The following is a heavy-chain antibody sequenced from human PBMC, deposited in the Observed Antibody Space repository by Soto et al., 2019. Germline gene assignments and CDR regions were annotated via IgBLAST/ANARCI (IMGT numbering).Heavy chain of an antibody. V-gene: IGHV3-23*01. Sequence: PGGSLRLSCAASGFTFSSYAMSWVRQAPGKGLEWVSAISGSGGSTYYADSVKGRFTISRDNSKNTLYLQMNSLRAEDTAVYYCATSSFLYYDILTGYPDAFDIWGQGTMVTVSS. CDR3: ATSSFLYYDILTGYPDAFDI. CDR2: ISGSGGST. D-gene: IGHD3-9*01. CDR1: GFTFSSYA. J-gene: IGHJ3*02.